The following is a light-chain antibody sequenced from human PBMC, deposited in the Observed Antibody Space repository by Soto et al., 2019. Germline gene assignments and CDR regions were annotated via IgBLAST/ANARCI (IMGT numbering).Light chain of an antibody. CDR1: QSVSSNY. V-gene: IGKV3-20*01. Sequence: EIVLTQSPGTLSLSPGERATLSCRASQSVSSNYLAWYQQKPGQAPRLLIYGASSRATGIPDSFSGSGSGTDFNLTISRLEPEDFAVYYCQQYGSSPRTFGQGTKVEIK. CDR2: GAS. J-gene: IGKJ1*01. CDR3: QQYGSSPRT.